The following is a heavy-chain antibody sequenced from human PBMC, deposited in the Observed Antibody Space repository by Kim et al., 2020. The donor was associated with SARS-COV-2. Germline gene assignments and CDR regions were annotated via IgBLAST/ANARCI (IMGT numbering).Heavy chain of an antibody. Sequence: GGSLRLSCAASGFTFSSYAMSWVRQAPGKGLEWVSAISGSGGSTYYADSVKGRFTISRDNSKNTLYLQMNSLRAEDTAVYYCAKDLLVVVANPLFDYWGQGTLVTVSS. CDR3: AKDLLVVVANPLFDY. V-gene: IGHV3-23*01. CDR2: ISGSGGST. D-gene: IGHD3-22*01. CDR1: GFTFSSYA. J-gene: IGHJ4*02.